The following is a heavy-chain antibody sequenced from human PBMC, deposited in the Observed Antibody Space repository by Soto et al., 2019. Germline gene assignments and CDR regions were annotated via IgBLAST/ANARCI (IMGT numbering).Heavy chain of an antibody. J-gene: IGHJ4*02. Sequence: QVQLVESGGGVVQPGRSLRLSCAASGFTFSSYGMHWVRQAPGKGLEWVAVIWYDGSNKYYADSVKGRFTISRDNSKNTLYLQMNSLRAEETAVYYCARGPGTTWVVDYWGQGTLVTVSS. CDR1: GFTFSSYG. CDR2: IWYDGSNK. D-gene: IGHD1-7*01. CDR3: ARGPGTTWVVDY. V-gene: IGHV3-33*01.